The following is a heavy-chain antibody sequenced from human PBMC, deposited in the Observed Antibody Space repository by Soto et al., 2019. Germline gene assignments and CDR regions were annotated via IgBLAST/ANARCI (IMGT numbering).Heavy chain of an antibody. CDR3: TCHYYYDSTALGY. V-gene: IGHV3-49*04. CDR1: GFTFGDYA. J-gene: IGHJ4*02. D-gene: IGHD3-22*01. Sequence: GGSLRLSCTASGFTFGDYAMSWVRQAPGKGLEWVGFIRSKAYGGTTEYAASVKGRFSISRDDSKSIAYLQMNSLKTEDTAVYYCTCHYYYDSTALGYWGQGTLVTVSS. CDR2: IRSKAYGGTT.